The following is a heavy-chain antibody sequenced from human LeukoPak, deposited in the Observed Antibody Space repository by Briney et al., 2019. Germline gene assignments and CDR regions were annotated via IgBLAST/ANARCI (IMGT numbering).Heavy chain of an antibody. Sequence: GGSLRLSCAASGFTLSSYAMSWVRQAPGKGLEWVPAISGSGGSTFYADSVKGRFTISRDNSKNTLYLQMNSLRAEDTAVYYCAKDGAEYSSSWEFQIHFDYWGQGTLVTVSS. CDR3: AKDGAEYSSSWEFQIHFDY. V-gene: IGHV3-23*01. CDR1: GFTLSSYA. CDR2: ISGSGGST. D-gene: IGHD6-6*01. J-gene: IGHJ4*02.